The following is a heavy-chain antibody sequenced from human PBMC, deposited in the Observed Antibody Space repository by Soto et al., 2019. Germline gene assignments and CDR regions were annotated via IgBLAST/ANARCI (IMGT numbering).Heavy chain of an antibody. Sequence: PSETLSLTCTVSGGSLSSYYWSWIRQPAGKGLEWIGRISTSGSTNYNPSLKSRVTMSVDTSKNQFSLRLSSVTAADTAVYYCARGSCRSSSCYDFDYWGQGTLVTVSS. V-gene: IGHV4-4*07. D-gene: IGHD2-2*01. J-gene: IGHJ4*02. CDR1: GGSLSSYY. CDR2: ISTSGST. CDR3: ARGSCRSSSCYDFDY.